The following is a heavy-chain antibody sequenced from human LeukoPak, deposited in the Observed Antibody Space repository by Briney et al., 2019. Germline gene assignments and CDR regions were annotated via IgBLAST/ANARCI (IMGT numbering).Heavy chain of an antibody. CDR1: GFTFSNAW. V-gene: IGHV3-15*01. Sequence: PGGSLRLSCAASGFTFSNAWMSWVRQAPGKGLEWVGRIKSKTDGGTTDYAAPVKGRFTISRDDSKNTLYLQMNSLKTEDTAVYYCTTAFKLELLYYYYYMDVWGKGTTVTVSS. CDR2: IKSKTDGGTT. J-gene: IGHJ6*03. D-gene: IGHD1-7*01. CDR3: TTAFKLELLYYYYYMDV.